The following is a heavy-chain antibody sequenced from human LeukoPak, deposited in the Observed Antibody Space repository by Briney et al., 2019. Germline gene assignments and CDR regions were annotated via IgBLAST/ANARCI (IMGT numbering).Heavy chain of an antibody. Sequence: SETLSLTCTVSGGSISSYYWSWIRQPAGKGLEWIGRIYTSGSTNYNPSLKSRVTMSVDTSKNQFSLKLSSVTAADTAVYYCARDLGYCCSTSCYRYYYYYMDVWGKGTTVTVSS. CDR1: GGSISSYY. V-gene: IGHV4-4*07. D-gene: IGHD2-2*02. CDR3: ARDLGYCCSTSCYRYYYYYMDV. CDR2: IYTSGST. J-gene: IGHJ6*03.